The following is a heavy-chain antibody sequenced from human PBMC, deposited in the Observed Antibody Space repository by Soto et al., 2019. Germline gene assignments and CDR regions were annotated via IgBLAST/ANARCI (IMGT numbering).Heavy chain of an antibody. CDR3: ARDQAAAVDYYYGMDV. J-gene: IGHJ6*02. CDR1: GYTFTSYG. D-gene: IGHD6-13*01. CDR2: VIPILGIA. V-gene: IGHV1-69*04. Sequence: AASVKVSCKASGYTFTSYGISWVRQAPGQGLEWMGRVIPILGIANYAQKFQGRVTITADKSTSTAYMELSSLRSEDTAVYYCARDQAAAVDYYYGMDVWGQGTTVTVSS.